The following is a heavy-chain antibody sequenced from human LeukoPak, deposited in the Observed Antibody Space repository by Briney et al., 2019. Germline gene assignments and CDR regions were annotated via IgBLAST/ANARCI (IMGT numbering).Heavy chain of an antibody. CDR2: INPSGGST. D-gene: IGHD3-10*01. J-gene: IGHJ4*02. Sequence: ASVKVSCKASGYTFTSYYMHWVRQAPGQGLEWMGIINPSGGSTSYAQKFQGRVTMTRDTSTSTVYMELSSLRSEDTAVYYCARDLNKYCYGSGSYYNVPSEYYFDYWGQGTLVTVSS. V-gene: IGHV1-46*01. CDR3: ARDLNKYCYGSGSYYNVPSEYYFDY. CDR1: GYTFTSYY.